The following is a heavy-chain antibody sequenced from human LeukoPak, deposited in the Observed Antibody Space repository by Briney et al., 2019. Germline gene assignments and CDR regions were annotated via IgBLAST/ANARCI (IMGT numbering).Heavy chain of an antibody. Sequence: ASVKVSCKASGYTFTSYGISWVRQAPGQGLEWMGWTSAYNGNTNYAQKLQGRVTMTTDTSTSTAYMELRSLRSDDTAVYYCARDESPYYDYVWGSYPPGYWGQGTLVTVSS. CDR1: GYTFTSYG. CDR3: ARDESPYYDYVWGSYPPGY. V-gene: IGHV1-18*01. J-gene: IGHJ4*02. D-gene: IGHD3-16*02. CDR2: TSAYNGNT.